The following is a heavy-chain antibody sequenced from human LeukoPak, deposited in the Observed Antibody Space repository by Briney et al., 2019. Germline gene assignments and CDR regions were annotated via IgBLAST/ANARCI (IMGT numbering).Heavy chain of an antibody. CDR2: IFHTGST. CDR3: ATSSEWYRYDS. Sequence: SETLSLTCTVSGASIIGPKWWNWVRLSPGKGMEWIGEIFHTGSTHYNPSLKSRVTISVDTSKNQFSLILTSVTDADTAVYYCATSSEWYRYDSWGQGTLVTVSS. CDR1: GASIIGPKW. J-gene: IGHJ4*02. D-gene: IGHD6-19*01. V-gene: IGHV4-4*02.